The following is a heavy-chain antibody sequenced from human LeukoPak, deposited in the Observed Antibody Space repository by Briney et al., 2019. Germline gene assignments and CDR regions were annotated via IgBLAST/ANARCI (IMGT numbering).Heavy chain of an antibody. J-gene: IGHJ3*02. CDR1: GGSISNTNW. V-gene: IGHV4-4*02. CDR3: ARLEHDYGDPGDAFDI. CDR2: VSLAGQT. D-gene: IGHD4-17*01. Sequence: PSGTLSLTCDVSGGSISNTNWWSWVRQPPGQGLEWIGEVSLAGQTNYNPSLNGRVTMSLDESSNQLSLKLTSVTAADTAVYYCARLEHDYGDPGDAFDIWGQGTVVTVSS.